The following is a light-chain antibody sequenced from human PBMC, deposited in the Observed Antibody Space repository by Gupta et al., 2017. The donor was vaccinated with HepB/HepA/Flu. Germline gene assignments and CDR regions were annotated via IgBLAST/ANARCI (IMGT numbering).Light chain of an antibody. CDR2: RAS. V-gene: IGKV1-5*03. J-gene: IGKJ1*01. Sequence: DIQMTQSPSTLSASVGDRVTITCRASQSIGRWLAWYQQKPGKAPNLLIYRASSLQTGVPSSFSGSGSGTEFTLSISSLQPDDFATYYCQHYSNSSWTFGQGTKVEIK. CDR1: QSIGRW. CDR3: QHYSNSSWT.